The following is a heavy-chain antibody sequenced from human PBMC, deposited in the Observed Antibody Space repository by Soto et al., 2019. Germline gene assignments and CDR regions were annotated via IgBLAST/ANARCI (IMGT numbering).Heavy chain of an antibody. CDR1: GFSFRSDW. V-gene: IGHV3-7*04. CDR2: TNQDGSEK. D-gene: IGHD1-26*01. CDR3: SGGVGDAI. J-gene: IGHJ4*02. Sequence: EDQLVESGGGLVQPGGSLRLTCAVSGFSFRSDWMNWVRQAPGKGLEWVAHTNQDGSEKYYLDSVKGRFTIFRDNAKNSLYLQMNSLGAEETAVYYCSGGVGDAIWGQGTLVTVSS.